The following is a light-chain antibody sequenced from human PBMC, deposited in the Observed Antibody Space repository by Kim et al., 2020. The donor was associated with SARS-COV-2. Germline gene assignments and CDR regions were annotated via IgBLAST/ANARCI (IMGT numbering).Light chain of an antibody. CDR1: QSLLCRSTNKKY. Sequence: RATINCKSSQSLLCRSTNKKYLAWYQQRPGQPPKLLIYWASSRESGVPDRFNGSGSGTDFTLTISSLQAEDVAVYYCQQHYRTPYTFGQGTKLEI. CDR3: QQHYRTPYT. CDR2: WAS. V-gene: IGKV4-1*01. J-gene: IGKJ2*01.